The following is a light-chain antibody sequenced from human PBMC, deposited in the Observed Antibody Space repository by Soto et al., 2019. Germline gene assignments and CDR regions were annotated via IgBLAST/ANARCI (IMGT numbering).Light chain of an antibody. V-gene: IGKV1-27*01. CDR1: QGIYKY. CDR2: GAS. J-gene: IGKJ5*01. CDR3: QQSFTTPL. Sequence: DIQMHKSHSSLSASVGARSPITGRASQGIYKYLAWYQQKPGKFPKVLIYGASTLQSGVPSRFSGSGSGTDFSLTISSLQPEDFGTYYCQQSFTTPLFGPGTRLEIK.